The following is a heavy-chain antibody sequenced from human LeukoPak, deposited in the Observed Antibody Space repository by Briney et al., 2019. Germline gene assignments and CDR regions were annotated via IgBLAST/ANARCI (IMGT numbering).Heavy chain of an antibody. CDR1: GFTFSSYA. J-gene: IGHJ4*02. CDR2: ISGSGGST. CDR3: ARVYYYDSSGLHYYFDY. D-gene: IGHD3-22*01. V-gene: IGHV3-23*01. Sequence: PGGSLRLSCAASGFTFSSYAMSWVRQAPGKGLEWVSAISGSGGSTYYADSVKGRFTISRDNSKNTLYLQMNSLRAEDTAVYYCARVYYYDSSGLHYYFDYWGQGTLVTVSS.